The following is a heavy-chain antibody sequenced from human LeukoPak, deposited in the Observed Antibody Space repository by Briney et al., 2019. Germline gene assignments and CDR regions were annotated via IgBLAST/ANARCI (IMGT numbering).Heavy chain of an antibody. J-gene: IGHJ4*02. D-gene: IGHD1-14*01. Sequence: ASVKVSCKASGYTFTGYYIHWVRQAPGQGLDWMGWIHPNSGGTNYAQNLQGRVTMTRDTSISTAYMELSSLRSDDTAVYFCAASITSIADYWGQGSPVTVSS. CDR1: GYTFTGYY. V-gene: IGHV1-2*02. CDR2: IHPNSGGT. CDR3: AASITSIADY.